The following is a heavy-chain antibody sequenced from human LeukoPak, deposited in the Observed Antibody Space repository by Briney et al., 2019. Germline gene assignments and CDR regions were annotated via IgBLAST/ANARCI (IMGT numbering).Heavy chain of an antibody. J-gene: IGHJ4*02. V-gene: IGHV1-2*02. CDR3: ARGRMSTILFDY. CDR1: GYTFTGYY. CDR2: INPNSGGT. Sequence: GASVKVSCQASGYTFTGYYIHWVRQAPGQGLEWMGWINPNSGGTNYAQKFQGRVTMTRDTSISTAYMELSRLRPNDTAVYYCARGRMSTILFDYWGQGTLVTVSS. D-gene: IGHD5-24*01.